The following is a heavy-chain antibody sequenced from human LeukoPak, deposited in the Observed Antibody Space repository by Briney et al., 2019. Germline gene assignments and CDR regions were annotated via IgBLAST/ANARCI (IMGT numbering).Heavy chain of an antibody. CDR1: GYTSTSYD. CDR2: MNPNSGNT. CDR3: ARDRTGTTSYHYMDI. V-gene: IGHV1-8*01. D-gene: IGHD1-7*01. Sequence: ASVKVSCKASGYTSTSYDINWVRQATGQGLEWMGWMNPNSGNTGSAQKFQGRVTMTRNTSISTAYMELSSLRSEDTAVYYCARDRTGTTSYHYMDIWGEGTTVTVSS. J-gene: IGHJ6*03.